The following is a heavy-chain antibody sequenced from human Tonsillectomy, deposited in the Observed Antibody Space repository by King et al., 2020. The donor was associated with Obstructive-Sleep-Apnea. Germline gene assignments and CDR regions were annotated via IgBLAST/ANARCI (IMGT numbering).Heavy chain of an antibody. D-gene: IGHD6-13*01. CDR2: IKSDGSNT. CDR3: AIEYSSPFDY. J-gene: IGHJ4*02. Sequence: VQLVESGGGLVQPGGSLRLSCAASGFTFSSYWMHWVRQDPGKGLVWVSRIKSDGSNTNYADSVRGRFTISRDNAKNTLFLQLNSLRAEDTAVYYCAIEYSSPFDYWGQGTLVTVSS. V-gene: IGHV3-74*01. CDR1: GFTFSSYW.